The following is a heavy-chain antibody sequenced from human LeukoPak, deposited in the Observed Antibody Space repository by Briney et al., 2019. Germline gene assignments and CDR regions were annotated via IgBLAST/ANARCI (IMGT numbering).Heavy chain of an antibody. CDR3: AKDLGGSPLSPADY. D-gene: IGHD3-16*02. CDR2: ISGSGGST. V-gene: IGHV3-23*01. J-gene: IGHJ4*02. Sequence: GGSLRLSCAASGYTFSSYAMSWVRQAPGKGLEWVSAISGSGGSTYYADSVKGRFTISRDNFKNTLYLQMNRLRAEDTAVYYCAKDLGGSPLSPADYWGQGTLVTVSS. CDR1: GYTFSSYA.